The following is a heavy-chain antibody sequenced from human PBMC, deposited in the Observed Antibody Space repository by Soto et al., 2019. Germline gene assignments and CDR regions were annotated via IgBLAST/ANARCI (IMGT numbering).Heavy chain of an antibody. CDR3: AASGTGYYGMDV. J-gene: IGHJ6*02. D-gene: IGHD1-26*01. Sequence: GASVKVSCKASGFTFTSSAVQWVRQARGQRLEWIGWIVVGSGNTNYAQKFQERVTITRDMSTSTAYMELSSLRSEDTAVYYCAASGTGYYGMDVWGQGTTVTVSS. CDR1: GFTFTSSA. CDR2: IVVGSGNT. V-gene: IGHV1-58*01.